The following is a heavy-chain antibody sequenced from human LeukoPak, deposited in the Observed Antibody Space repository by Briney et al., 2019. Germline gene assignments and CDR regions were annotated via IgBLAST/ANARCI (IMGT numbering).Heavy chain of an antibody. CDR1: GFTLSSYG. V-gene: IGHV3-30*18. J-gene: IGHJ5*02. CDR3: AKDNTMIVGFDP. Sequence: PGGSLRLSCAASGFTLSSYGMHWVRQAPGKGLEWVAVISYDGSNKYYADSVKGRFTISRDNSKNTLYLQMNSLRAEDTAVYYCAKDNTMIVGFDPWGQGTLVTVSS. D-gene: IGHD3-22*01. CDR2: ISYDGSNK.